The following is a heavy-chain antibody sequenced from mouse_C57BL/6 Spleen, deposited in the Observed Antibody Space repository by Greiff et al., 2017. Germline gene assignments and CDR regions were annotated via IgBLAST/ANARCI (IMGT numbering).Heavy chain of an antibody. D-gene: IGHD2-4*01. V-gene: IGHV1-64*01. CDR3: ARGIYYDYDLDRDYFDY. Sequence: QVQLQQPGAELVKPGASVKLSCKASGYTFTSYWMHWVKQRPGQGLEWIGMIHPNSGSTNYNEKFKSKATLTVDKSSSTAYMQLSSLTSEDSAVYYCARGIYYDYDLDRDYFDYWGQGTTLTVSS. CDR1: GYTFTSYW. J-gene: IGHJ2*01. CDR2: IHPNSGST.